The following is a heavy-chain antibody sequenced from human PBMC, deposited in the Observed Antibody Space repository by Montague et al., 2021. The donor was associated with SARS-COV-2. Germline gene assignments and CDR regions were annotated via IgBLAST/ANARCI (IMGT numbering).Heavy chain of an antibody. Sequence: SLRLSCAASGFTFNDYAMHWVRQAPGKGLEWVSGISWNSGNIAYADSVKGRSSISGDNAKNSLYLQMKGLRAEDTALYYCASAQDGYSPPDYWGQGTLVTVSS. CDR3: ASAQDGYSPPDY. D-gene: IGHD5-24*01. CDR1: GFTFNDYA. V-gene: IGHV3-9*01. CDR2: ISWNSGNI. J-gene: IGHJ4*02.